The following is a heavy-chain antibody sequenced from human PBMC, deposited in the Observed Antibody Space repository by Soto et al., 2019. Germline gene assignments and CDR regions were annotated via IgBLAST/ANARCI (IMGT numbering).Heavy chain of an antibody. CDR3: TGLGIQPKDY. CDR1: GFTFSGSA. V-gene: IGHV3-73*01. Sequence: EVQLVESGGGLVQPGGSLKLSCAASGFTFSGSAMHWVRQASGKGLEWVGRIRSKANSYATAYAASVKGRFTISRDDSKNTAYLQMNSLKTEDTAVYYCTGLGIQPKDYWGQGTLVTVSS. D-gene: IGHD5-18*01. CDR2: IRSKANSYAT. J-gene: IGHJ4*02.